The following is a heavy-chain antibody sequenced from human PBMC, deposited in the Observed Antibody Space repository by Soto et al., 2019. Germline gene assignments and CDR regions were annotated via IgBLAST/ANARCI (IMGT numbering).Heavy chain of an antibody. D-gene: IGHD3-22*01. CDR1: GFTLSSYL. CDR2: IKQDGSEK. J-gene: IGHJ4*02. Sequence: GGSLRLSCAASGFTLSSYLISWVRQAPGKGLEWVANIKQDGSEKYYVDSVKGRFTISRDNAKNSLYLQMNSLRAEDTAVYYCARDFGLLPFDVWYFDYWGQGTLVTVST. V-gene: IGHV3-7*05. CDR3: ARDFGLLPFDVWYFDY.